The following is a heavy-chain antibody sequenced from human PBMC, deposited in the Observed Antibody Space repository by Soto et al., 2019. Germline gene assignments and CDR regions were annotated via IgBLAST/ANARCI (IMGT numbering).Heavy chain of an antibody. V-gene: IGHV3-74*01. CDR3: GKGGGYGVPPAH. J-gene: IGHJ1*01. Sequence: EVQLVESGGGLVQPGGSLRLSCAASGFTFSSYWMHWVRQAPGKGLVWVSRINSDGYSTNYADSVKGRFTISRDNAKNTLYLQRISPRAEDTAVYYGGKGGGYGVPPAHWGQGTLVTVSS. D-gene: IGHD6-13*01. CDR2: INSDGYST. CDR1: GFTFSSYW.